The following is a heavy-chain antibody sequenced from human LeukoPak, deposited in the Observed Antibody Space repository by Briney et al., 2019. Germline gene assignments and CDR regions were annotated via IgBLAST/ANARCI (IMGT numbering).Heavy chain of an antibody. V-gene: IGHV3-21*01. CDR2: ISSSSSYI. D-gene: IGHD3-3*01. CDR1: GFTLSSYS. CDR3: ARAGVDTSGYYYQGFDY. Sequence: GGSLRLSCAVSGFTLSSYSMNWVRQAPGKGLEWASSISSSSSYIYYADSVKGRFTISRDNAKNSLYLQVNSLTAEDTAVYYCARAGVDTSGYYYQGFDYWGQGTLVTVSS. J-gene: IGHJ4*02.